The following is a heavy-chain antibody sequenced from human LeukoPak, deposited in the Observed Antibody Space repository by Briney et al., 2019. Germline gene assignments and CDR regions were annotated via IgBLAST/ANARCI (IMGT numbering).Heavy chain of an antibody. V-gene: IGHV4-61*01. D-gene: IGHD3-10*01. Sequence: SETLSLTCTVSGGSISSGSYYWSWIRQPPGKGLEWIGYIYYSGSTNYKPSLKSRVTISVDTSKNQFSLKLSSVTAADTAEYYCARGGYYGSGNDFRFDPWGQGTLVTVSS. CDR2: IYYSGST. CDR1: GGSISSGSYY. CDR3: ARGGYYGSGNDFRFDP. J-gene: IGHJ5*02.